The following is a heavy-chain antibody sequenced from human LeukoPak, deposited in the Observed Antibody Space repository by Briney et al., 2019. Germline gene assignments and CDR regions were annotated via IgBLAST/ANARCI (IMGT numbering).Heavy chain of an antibody. D-gene: IGHD2-15*01. Sequence: GASVKASCKASGYTFTSYGISWVRQAPGQGLEWMGWISAYNGNTNYAQKLQGRVTMTTDTSTSTAYMELRSLRSDDTAVYYCARDLLNPYCSGGSCIGWFDPWGQGTLVTVSS. CDR1: GYTFTSYG. CDR2: ISAYNGNT. J-gene: IGHJ5*02. V-gene: IGHV1-18*01. CDR3: ARDLLNPYCSGGSCIGWFDP.